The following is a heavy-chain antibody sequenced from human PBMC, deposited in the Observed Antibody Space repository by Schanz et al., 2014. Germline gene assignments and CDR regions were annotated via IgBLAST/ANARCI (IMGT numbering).Heavy chain of an antibody. CDR2: MNESHSTI. CDR3: ARKVVATIGGYYDN. Sequence: EVQLLESGGGLVEPGGSLRLSCAASGFSFSSYAMGWVRQARGKGLEWVSAMNESHSTIYYADSVRGRFTISRDNAENTLFLQMNSLRAEDTAVYYCARKVVATIGGYYDNLGQGTLVIVSS. J-gene: IGHJ4*02. D-gene: IGHD5-12*01. CDR1: GFSFSSYA. V-gene: IGHV3-23*01.